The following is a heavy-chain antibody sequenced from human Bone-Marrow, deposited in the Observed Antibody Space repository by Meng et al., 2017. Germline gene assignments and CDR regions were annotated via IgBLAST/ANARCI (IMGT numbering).Heavy chain of an antibody. D-gene: IGHD4-11*01. V-gene: IGHV4-4*02. J-gene: IGHJ4*02. CDR2: ISRDGNT. CDR1: GGSIPRGYW. Sequence: SETLSPICAVSGGSIPRGYWWNWVRQSPGNGLEWIGEISRDGNTHYNPSLKSRVTISLDKSKNQFSLKLDSVTAADTAVYYCGSSPLLRTATRPSDDYWGQGALVTVSS. CDR3: GSSPLLRTATRPSDDY.